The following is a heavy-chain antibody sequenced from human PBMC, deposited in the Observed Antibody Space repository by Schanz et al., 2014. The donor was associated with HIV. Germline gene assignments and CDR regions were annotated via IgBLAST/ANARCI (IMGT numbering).Heavy chain of an antibody. CDR3: ARFANWAFDI. CDR2: IWYDGSKT. D-gene: IGHD1-1*01. V-gene: IGHV3-33*08. J-gene: IGHJ3*02. Sequence: VQLVESGGGLVRPGESLKLSCAASGFTFNMYAMNWVRQAPGKGLEWVSYIWYDGSKTYYVDSVKGRFTISRDNSKNTVYLQMNSLRVEDTAVYYCARFANWAFDIWGQGTTVTVSS. CDR1: GFTFNMYA.